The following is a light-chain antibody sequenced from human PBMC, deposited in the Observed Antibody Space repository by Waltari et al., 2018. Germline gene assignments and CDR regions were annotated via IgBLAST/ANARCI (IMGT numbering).Light chain of an antibody. J-gene: IGLJ3*02. CDR3: QSADSSGTSGV. Sequence: SYELPQQPSVSVSPGQTARITCSGHTWPKQLAYLYQQKPGQAPVLVIYRDSERPSGIPERFSGSTSGTTVTLTITGVQAEDEADYYCQSADSSGTSGVFGGGTKVTVL. CDR2: RDS. V-gene: IGLV3-25*03. CDR1: TWPKQL.